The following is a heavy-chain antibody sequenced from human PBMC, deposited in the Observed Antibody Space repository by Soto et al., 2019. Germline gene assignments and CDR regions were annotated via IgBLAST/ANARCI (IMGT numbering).Heavy chain of an antibody. CDR1: GYTFTSYG. Sequence: ASVKVSCKASGYTFTSYGISWVRQAPGQGLEWMGWISAYNGNTNYAQKIQGRVTMTTETSTSTAYMELRSLRSDDTSVYYCASAVDYYDSSGYYTHEYFQHWGQGTLVTVSS. D-gene: IGHD3-22*01. V-gene: IGHV1-18*01. J-gene: IGHJ1*01. CDR3: ASAVDYYDSSGYYTHEYFQH. CDR2: ISAYNGNT.